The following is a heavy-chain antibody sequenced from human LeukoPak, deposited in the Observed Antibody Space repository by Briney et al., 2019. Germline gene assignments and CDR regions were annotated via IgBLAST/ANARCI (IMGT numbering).Heavy chain of an antibody. V-gene: IGHV3-49*04. Sequence: PGGSLRLSCTASGFTFRDYAVSWGRQAPGKGLEWVGFIRSEAYSGTPEYAASVKGRFTISTDDSKSIAYLLMYSLKTEDTAVYYCARDPGGYYYDSSGYPYYFDYWGQGTLVTVSS. CDR1: GFTFRDYA. D-gene: IGHD3-22*01. CDR2: IRSEAYSGTP. J-gene: IGHJ4*02. CDR3: ARDPGGYYYDSSGYPYYFDY.